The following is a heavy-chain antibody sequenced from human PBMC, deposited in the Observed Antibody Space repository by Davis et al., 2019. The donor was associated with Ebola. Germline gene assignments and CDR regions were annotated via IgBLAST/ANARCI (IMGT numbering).Heavy chain of an antibody. D-gene: IGHD6-19*01. CDR1: GGSISSSSYY. Sequence: MPSETLSLTCTVSGGSISSSSYYWGWIRQPPGKGLEWIGSIYYSGSTYYNPSLKSRVTISVDTSKNQFSLKLSSVTAADTAVYYCARQGYSSGRGYFDLWGRGTLDTVSS. V-gene: IGHV4-39*01. J-gene: IGHJ2*01. CDR2: IYYSGST. CDR3: ARQGYSSGRGYFDL.